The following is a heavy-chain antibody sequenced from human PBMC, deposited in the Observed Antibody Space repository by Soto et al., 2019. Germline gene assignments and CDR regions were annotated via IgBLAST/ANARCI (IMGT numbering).Heavy chain of an antibody. CDR1: GYSVSRNSAA. V-gene: IGHV6-1*01. CDR2: TYYRSEWYN. D-gene: IGHD7-27*01. Sequence: QTLSLTCAISGYSVSRNSAAWNWIRQPPSRGLEWLGRTYYRSEWYNDYAVSVKGRLSINPDTSKNRFSLQLNSVTPEDTAVYFCARGNAGVFAYWGQGTPVTVSS. J-gene: IGHJ4*02. CDR3: ARGNAGVFAY.